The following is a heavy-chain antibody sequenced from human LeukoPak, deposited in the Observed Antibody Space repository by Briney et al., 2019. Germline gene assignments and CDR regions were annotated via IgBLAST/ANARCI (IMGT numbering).Heavy chain of an antibody. V-gene: IGHV4-59*08. Sequence: SETLSLTCTVSGGSISSYYWSWIRQPPGKGLEWIGYIYYSGSTNYNPSLKSRVTISVDTSKNQFSLKLSSVTAADTAVYYCASQDYGGYYGMDVWGQGTTVTVSS. CDR2: IYYSGST. J-gene: IGHJ6*02. D-gene: IGHD4-23*01. CDR3: ASQDYGGYYGMDV. CDR1: GGSISSYY.